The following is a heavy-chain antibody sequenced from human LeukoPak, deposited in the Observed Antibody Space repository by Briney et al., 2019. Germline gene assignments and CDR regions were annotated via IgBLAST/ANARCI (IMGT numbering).Heavy chain of an antibody. Sequence: GGSLRLSCAASGFTFSNYWMHWVRQAPGKGLEWVANIRQDGGEKYCVDSVKGRFTISRDNAKNSLYLQMSSLGAEDTAVYYCGRAMDVWGQGTTVTVSS. J-gene: IGHJ6*02. CDR3: GRAMDV. CDR1: GFTFSNYW. V-gene: IGHV3-7*03. CDR2: IRQDGGEK.